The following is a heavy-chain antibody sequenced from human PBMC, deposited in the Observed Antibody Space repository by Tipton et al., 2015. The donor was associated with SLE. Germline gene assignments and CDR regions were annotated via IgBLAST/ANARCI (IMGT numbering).Heavy chain of an antibody. V-gene: IGHV3-11*06. CDR2: ISSSSSYT. CDR3: ARGSQWLVDYFDY. Sequence: SLRLSCAASGFTFSDYYMSWIRQAPGKGLEWVSYISSSSSYTNYADSVKGRFTISRDNAKNSLYLQMNSLRAEDTAVYYCARGSQWLVDYFDYWGQGTLVTVSA. J-gene: IGHJ4*02. D-gene: IGHD6-19*01. CDR1: GFTFSDYY.